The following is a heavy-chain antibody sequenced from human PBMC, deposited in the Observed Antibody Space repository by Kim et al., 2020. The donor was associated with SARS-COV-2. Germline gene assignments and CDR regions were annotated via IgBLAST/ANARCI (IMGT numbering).Heavy chain of an antibody. J-gene: IGHJ6*02. CDR3: ARQESFYYYGMDV. Sequence: YNPSLKSRVTISVDKSKNQFSLKLSSVTAADTAVYYCARQESFYYYGMDVWGQGTTVTVSS. V-gene: IGHV4-4*02.